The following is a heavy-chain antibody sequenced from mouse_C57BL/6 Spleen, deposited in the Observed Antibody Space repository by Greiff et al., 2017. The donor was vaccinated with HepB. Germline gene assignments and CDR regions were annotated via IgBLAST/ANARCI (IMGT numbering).Heavy chain of an antibody. CDR1: GFTFSDYY. D-gene: IGHD2-1*01. V-gene: IGHV5-16*01. J-gene: IGHJ3*01. CDR3: ARANYDLAWFAY. Sequence: EVHLVESEGGLVQPGSSMKLSCSASGFTFSDYYMAWVRQVPEKGLEWVANINYDGSSTYYLDSLKSRFIISRDNAKNILYLQMSSLKSEDTATYYCARANYDLAWFAYWGQGTLVTVSA. CDR2: INYDGSST.